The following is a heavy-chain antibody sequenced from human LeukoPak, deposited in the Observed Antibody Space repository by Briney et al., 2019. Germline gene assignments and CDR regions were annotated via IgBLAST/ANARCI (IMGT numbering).Heavy chain of an antibody. CDR1: GFTFSKYW. J-gene: IGHJ4*02. CDR2: INTDGTVT. CDR3: ATKQWLAPPPDS. Sequence: GGSLRLSCPASGFTFSKYWMLWVRQAQGKGLESVSRINTDGTVTTYADSVKGRFTVSRDNADNTMFLQMNSVRDEDAAVYYCATKQWLAPPPDSWGQGTPVTVSS. V-gene: IGHV3-74*01. D-gene: IGHD6-19*01.